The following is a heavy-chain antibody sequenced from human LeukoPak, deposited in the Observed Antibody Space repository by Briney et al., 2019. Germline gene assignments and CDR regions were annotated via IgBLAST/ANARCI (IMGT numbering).Heavy chain of an antibody. CDR1: GFTSSSYG. Sequence: GGSLRLSCAASGFTSSSYGMSWVRQAPGKGLEWVSTISGTYITTYYADSVRGRFTISRDNSKNTLYLQMNSLRAEDTAVYYCAHGSMYQLDYWGQGTLVTVSS. CDR3: AHGSMYQLDY. J-gene: IGHJ4*02. D-gene: IGHD2-2*01. V-gene: IGHV3-23*01. CDR2: ISGTYITT.